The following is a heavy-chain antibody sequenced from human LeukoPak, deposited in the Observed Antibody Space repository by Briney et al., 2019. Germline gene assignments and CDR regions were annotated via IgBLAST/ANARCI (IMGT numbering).Heavy chain of an antibody. V-gene: IGHV3-23*01. J-gene: IGHJ4*02. CDR1: GFTFSTYA. D-gene: IGHD3-9*01. CDR2: ISGSDSTT. Sequence: GGSLRLSCAASGFTFSTYAMTWVRQAPGKGLEWVSGISGSDSTTYFTDSVKGRFTISRDNSKNTVYLQMNSLRAEDTAVYYCAKWGDYDILTGYYVSDYWGQGTLVTVSS. CDR3: AKWGDYDILTGYYVSDY.